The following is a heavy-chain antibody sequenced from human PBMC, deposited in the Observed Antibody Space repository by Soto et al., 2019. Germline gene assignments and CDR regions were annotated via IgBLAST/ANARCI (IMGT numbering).Heavy chain of an antibody. CDR3: AKDGDYYYGSGSQFDY. V-gene: IGHV3-23*01. CDR2: ISGSGGST. CDR1: GFTFSSYA. Sequence: GGSLRLSCAASGFTFSSYAMSWVRQAPGKGLEWVSAISGSGGSTYYADSVKGRFTISRDNSKNTLYLQMNSLRAEHTAVYYCAKDGDYYYGSGSQFDYWGQGTLVTVSS. J-gene: IGHJ4*02. D-gene: IGHD3-10*01.